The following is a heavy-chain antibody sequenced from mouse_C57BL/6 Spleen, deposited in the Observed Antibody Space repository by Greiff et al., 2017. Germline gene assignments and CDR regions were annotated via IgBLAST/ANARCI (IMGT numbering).Heavy chain of an antibody. D-gene: IGHD3-2*02. V-gene: IGHV1-52*01. Sequence: QVQLQQSGAELVRPGSSVKLSCKASGYTFTSYWMHWVKQRPIQGLEWIGNIDPSDSETNYTQKFKDKATLPVDKSSSTTYMQLSSLTSEDSAVYYCARSGAGSRFAYGGQGTLVTVSA. CDR3: ARSGAGSRFAY. CDR1: GYTFTSYW. J-gene: IGHJ3*01. CDR2: IDPSDSET.